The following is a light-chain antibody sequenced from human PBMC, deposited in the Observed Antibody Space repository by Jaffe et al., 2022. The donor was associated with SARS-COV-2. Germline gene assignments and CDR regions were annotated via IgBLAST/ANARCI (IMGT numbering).Light chain of an antibody. CDR1: NSNIGSNY. J-gene: IGLJ2*01. CDR2: DNN. Sequence: QSVLTQPPSISATPGQKVTISCSGSNSNIGSNYVSWYQQLPGTAPKLLIYDNNVRPSGIPGRFSGSKSGTSATLGITGLQTGDEADYYCGTWDSSLSAVLFGGGTKLTVL. CDR3: GTWDSSLSAVL. V-gene: IGLV1-51*01.